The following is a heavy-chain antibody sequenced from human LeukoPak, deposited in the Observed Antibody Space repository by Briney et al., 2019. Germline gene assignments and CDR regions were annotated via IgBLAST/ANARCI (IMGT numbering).Heavy chain of an antibody. J-gene: IGHJ3*02. CDR2: IYYSGST. CDR1: GGSISSYY. V-gene: IGHV4-59*01. Sequence: SETRSLTCTVSGGSISSYYWRWIRQPPGKGLEWIGYIYYSGSTSYNPSLKSRVTTSVDTSKKQFSLKLSSVTAADTAFYYCARYIVSCHHDAFDIWGQGTMVTVSS. D-gene: IGHD2-21*01. CDR3: ARYIVSCHHDAFDI.